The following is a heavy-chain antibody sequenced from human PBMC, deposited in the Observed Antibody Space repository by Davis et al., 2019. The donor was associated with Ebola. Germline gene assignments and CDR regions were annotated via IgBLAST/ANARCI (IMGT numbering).Heavy chain of an antibody. Sequence: GESLKISCAASGFTFSDYYMSWIRQAPGKGLEWVSYISFSSSTISYADSVRGRFTISRDNAKNSLYLQMNSLRDEDTAMYYCARAFDYYYYGMDVWGQGTTVTVSS. V-gene: IGHV3-11*04. CDR2: ISFSSSTI. CDR1: GFTFSDYY. J-gene: IGHJ6*02. CDR3: ARAFDYYYYGMDV.